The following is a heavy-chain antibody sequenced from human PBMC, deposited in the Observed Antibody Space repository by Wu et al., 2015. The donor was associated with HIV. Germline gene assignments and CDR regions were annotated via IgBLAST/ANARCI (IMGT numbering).Heavy chain of an antibody. V-gene: IGHV1-2*02. D-gene: IGHD2-15*01. CDR1: GYTFTGYY. J-gene: IGHJ1*01. CDR3: AIGEVAATFEH. CDR2: INPNSGGT. Sequence: QVQLVQSGAEVKKPGASVKVSCKASGYTFTGYYIHWVRQAPGQGLEWMGWINPNSGGTNYAQRFQGRVTLTRDTSISTANMELNSLRSDDTAVYYCAIGEVAATFEHWGQGTLVTVSS.